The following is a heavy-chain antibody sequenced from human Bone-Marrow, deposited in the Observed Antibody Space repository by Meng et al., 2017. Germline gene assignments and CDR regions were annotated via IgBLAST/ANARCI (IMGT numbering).Heavy chain of an antibody. CDR1: GGSISSGSYY. D-gene: IGHD3-16*01. J-gene: IGHJ3*02. V-gene: IGHV4-61*02. CDR3: ARDWGIVDAFDI. Sequence: LRLSCTVSGGSISSGSYYWSWIRQPAGKGLDWIGRIYTSGSTNYNPSLKSRVTISVDTSKNQFSLKLSSVTAADTAVYYCARDWGIVDAFDIWGQGTMVT. CDR2: IYTSGST.